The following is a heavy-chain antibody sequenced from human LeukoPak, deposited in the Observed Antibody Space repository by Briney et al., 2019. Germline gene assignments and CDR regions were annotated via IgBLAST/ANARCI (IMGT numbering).Heavy chain of an antibody. CDR1: GFTFSSYS. J-gene: IGHJ4*02. V-gene: IGHV3-21*01. CDR2: ISSSSSYI. D-gene: IGHD3-22*01. CDR3: ARETIITMIVVANDLDY. Sequence: PGGSLRLSCAASGFTFSSYSMNWVRQAPGKGLEWVSSISSSSSYIYYADSVKGRFTISRDNAKNSLYLQMNSLRAEDTAVYYCARETIITMIVVANDLDYWGQGTLVTVSS.